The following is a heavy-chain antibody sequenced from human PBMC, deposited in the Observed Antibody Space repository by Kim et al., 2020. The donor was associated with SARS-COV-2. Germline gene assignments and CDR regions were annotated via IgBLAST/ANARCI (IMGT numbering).Heavy chain of an antibody. V-gene: IGHV4-34*10. CDR1: GDSFTAYH. J-gene: IGHJ5*02. D-gene: IGHD5-12*01. Sequence: SETLSLTCAVSGDSFTAYHWTWIRQSPAKGLEWIGDITHGGGRRFNPSLESRVTMSIDTSKNHFSLNLRSATAADMAVYFCAGYGDGYRAWGQGTQLSVSS. CDR3: AGYGDGYRA. CDR2: ITHGGGR.